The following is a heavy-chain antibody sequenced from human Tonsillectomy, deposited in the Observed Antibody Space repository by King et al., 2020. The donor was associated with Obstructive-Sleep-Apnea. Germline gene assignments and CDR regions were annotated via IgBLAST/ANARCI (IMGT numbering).Heavy chain of an antibody. D-gene: IGHD3-22*01. V-gene: IGHV4-59*08. CDR2: IHYSGNT. J-gene: IGHJ3*02. Sequence: VQLQESGPGLVKPSETLSLTCTVSGDSISSHYWSWIRQPPGKGLEWIGYIHYSGNTNCHPSLKSRVTISVDTSKNQFSLNLSSVTAADTAVYYCASYLYSGDYSGAFDIWGQGTKVTVSS. CDR1: GDSISSHY. CDR3: ASYLYSGDYSGAFDI.